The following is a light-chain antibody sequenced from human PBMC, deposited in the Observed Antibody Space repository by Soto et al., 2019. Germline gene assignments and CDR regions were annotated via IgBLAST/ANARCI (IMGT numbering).Light chain of an antibody. Sequence: EIVLTQSPGTLSLSPGERATLSCRASQSVSSSYLAWYQQKPGQAPRLLLYGAVSRATDIPDRFSGSGSGTDFTLTISRRELTNFAEYICQKFGGSACPLGQGTKSEIK. J-gene: IGKJ1*01. CDR1: QSVSSSY. V-gene: IGKV3-20*01. CDR2: GAV. CDR3: QKFGGSACP.